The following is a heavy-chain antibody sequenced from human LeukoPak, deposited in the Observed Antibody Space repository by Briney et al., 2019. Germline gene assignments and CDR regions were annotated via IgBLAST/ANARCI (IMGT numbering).Heavy chain of an antibody. D-gene: IGHD3-10*01. Sequence: PGESLRLSCAASGFTFSSYSMNWVRQAPGKGLEWVSYISSSSSTIYYADSVKGRFTISRDNAKNSLSLQMNSLRVEDTAVYYCAKSKRFSGTYSFDYWGQGTLVTVSS. J-gene: IGHJ4*02. CDR3: AKSKRFSGTYSFDY. CDR1: GFTFSSYS. V-gene: IGHV3-48*01. CDR2: ISSSSSTI.